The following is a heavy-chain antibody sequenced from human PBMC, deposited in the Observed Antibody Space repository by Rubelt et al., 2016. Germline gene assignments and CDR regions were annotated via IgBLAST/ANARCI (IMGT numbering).Heavy chain of an antibody. V-gene: IGHV3-23*04. CDR1: EFTFSSYS. D-gene: IGHD1-26*01. J-gene: IGHJ1*01. Sequence: VQLVESGGGVVQPGRSLRLSCTASEFTFSSYSIHCVRQAPGEGLEWVSAISTSGGSTYYADSVKGRFTISRDNSKNTLYLQTNSLRAGDTAVYYCAKELSGSYCYFQHWGQGTLVTVSS. CDR3: AKELSGSYCYFQH. CDR2: ISTSGGST.